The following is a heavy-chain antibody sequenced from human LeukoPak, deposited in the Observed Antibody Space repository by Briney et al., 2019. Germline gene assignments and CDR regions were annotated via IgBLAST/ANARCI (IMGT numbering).Heavy chain of an antibody. V-gene: IGHV4-39*01. CDR3: VTMVRGVMGWFDP. D-gene: IGHD3-10*01. CDR2: IYYSGST. J-gene: IGHJ5*02. CDR1: GGSISSSSYY. Sequence: SETLSLTCTVSGGSISSSSYYWGWIRQPPGKGLEWIGSIYYSGSTYYNPSLKSRVTISVDTSKNQFSLKLSSVTAADTAVYYCVTMVRGVMGWFDPWGQGTLVTVSS.